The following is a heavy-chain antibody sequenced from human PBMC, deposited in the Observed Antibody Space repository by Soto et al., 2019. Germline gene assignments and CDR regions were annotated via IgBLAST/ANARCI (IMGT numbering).Heavy chain of an antibody. CDR1: GGTFSSYA. Sequence: ASVKVSCKASGGTFSSYAISWVRQAPGQGLEWMGSLDYEEGERNFAHRFQGRVTVTEDTSTDTAYMDLSSLKSEDTAVYYCAAGVTTFDYWRQGTLVSVSS. CDR3: AAGVTTFDY. J-gene: IGHJ4*02. CDR2: LDYEEGER. V-gene: IGHV1-24*01. D-gene: IGHD4-17*01.